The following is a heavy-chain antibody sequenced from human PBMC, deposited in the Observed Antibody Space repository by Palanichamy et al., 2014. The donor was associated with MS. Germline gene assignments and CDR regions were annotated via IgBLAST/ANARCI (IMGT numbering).Heavy chain of an antibody. CDR1: GFTFSSYG. D-gene: IGHD3-10*01. CDR3: ARGLSMVTMVQRGAFDI. CDR2: IWYDGSNK. Sequence: QVQLVESGGGVVQPGRSLRLSCAASGFTFSSYGMHWVRQAPGKGLEWVAVIWYDGSNKYYADSVKGRFTISRDNSKNTLYLQMNSLRAEDTAVYYCARGLSMVTMVQRGAFDIWGQGTMVTVSS. J-gene: IGHJ3*02. V-gene: IGHV3-33*01.